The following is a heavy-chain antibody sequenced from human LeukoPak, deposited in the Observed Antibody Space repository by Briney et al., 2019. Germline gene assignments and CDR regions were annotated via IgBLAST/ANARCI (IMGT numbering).Heavy chain of an antibody. D-gene: IGHD6-25*01. Sequence: GGSLRLSCAASGFIFSNAAMGWVRQPPGKGPEWVSTLSNNGDETVYADTVRGRFTISRDNFKNMVYLQLNSLTAEDSAIYYCVKGGRLQPDDFWGQGTLVTVSS. V-gene: IGHV3-23*01. CDR1: GFIFSNAA. J-gene: IGHJ4*02. CDR2: LSNNGDET. CDR3: VKGGRLQPDDF.